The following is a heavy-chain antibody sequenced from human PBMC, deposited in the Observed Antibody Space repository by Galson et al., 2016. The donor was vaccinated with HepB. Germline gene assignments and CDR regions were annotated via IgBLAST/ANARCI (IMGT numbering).Heavy chain of an antibody. CDR2: ITRRGDAT. CDR1: GFSFSNSA. J-gene: IGHJ4*02. Sequence: SLRLSCAASGFSFSNSAMSWVRQAPGRGLEWVSGITRRGDATHYADFVKGRFTISRDHSKNTIYLYMNNLTAGDPAIYYCGKHGGFDYWGQGALVTVSS. CDR3: GKHGGFDY. D-gene: IGHD3-16*01. V-gene: IGHV3-23*01.